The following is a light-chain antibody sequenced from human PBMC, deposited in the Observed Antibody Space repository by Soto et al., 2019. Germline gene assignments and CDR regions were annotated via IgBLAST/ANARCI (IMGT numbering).Light chain of an antibody. CDR3: CSYAGSYAYV. CDR1: SSDVGGYNY. V-gene: IGLV2-11*01. CDR2: DVS. J-gene: IGLJ1*01. Sequence: SALTQPRSVSGSPGQSVTISCTGTSSDVGGYNYVSWYQQHPGKAPKLMIHDVSKRPSGVPDRFSGSKSGNTASLTISGLQAEDEADYYCCSYAGSYAYVFGTGTKLTVL.